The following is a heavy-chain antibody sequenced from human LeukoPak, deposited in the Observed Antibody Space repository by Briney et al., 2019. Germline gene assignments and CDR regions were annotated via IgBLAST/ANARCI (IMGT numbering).Heavy chain of an antibody. V-gene: IGHV3-23*01. D-gene: IGHD6-19*01. CDR2: ISGSGGST. Sequence: GGSLRLSCAASGFTFSSYGMSWVRQAPGKGLEWVSAISGSGGSTYYADSVKGRFTISRDNSKNTLYLQMNSLRAEDTAVYYCAKAFRGQIAVAGNHGGYWGQGTLVTVSS. J-gene: IGHJ4*02. CDR1: GFTFSSYG. CDR3: AKAFRGQIAVAGNHGGY.